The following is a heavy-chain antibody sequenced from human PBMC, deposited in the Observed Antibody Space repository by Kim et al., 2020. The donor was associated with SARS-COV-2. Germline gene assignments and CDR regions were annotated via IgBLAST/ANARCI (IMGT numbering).Heavy chain of an antibody. CDR1: GFTFDDYA. J-gene: IGHJ6*03. V-gene: IGHV3-9*01. D-gene: IGHD6-13*01. CDR3: AQDQASSWPPYYYYYID. CDR2: ISWNSGSI. Sequence: GGSLRLSCAASGFTFDDYAMHWVRQAPGKGLEWVSGISWNSGSIGYADSVKGRFTISRDNAKNSLYPQMNSLRAEDTALYYCAQDQASSWPPYYYYYID.